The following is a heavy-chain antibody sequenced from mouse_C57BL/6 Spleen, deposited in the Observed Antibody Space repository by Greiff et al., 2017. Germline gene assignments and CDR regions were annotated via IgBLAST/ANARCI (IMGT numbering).Heavy chain of an antibody. CDR1: GYTFTSYW. Sequence: QVQLQQPGAELVKPGASVKMSCKASGYTFTSYWITWVKQRPGQGLEWIGDIYPGSGSTNYNEKFKSKATLTVDTSSSTAYMQLSSLTSEDSAVYYCARAYYYGISPYYYAMDYWGQGTSVTVSS. V-gene: IGHV1-55*01. CDR2: IYPGSGST. D-gene: IGHD1-1*01. CDR3: ARAYYYGISPYYYAMDY. J-gene: IGHJ4*01.